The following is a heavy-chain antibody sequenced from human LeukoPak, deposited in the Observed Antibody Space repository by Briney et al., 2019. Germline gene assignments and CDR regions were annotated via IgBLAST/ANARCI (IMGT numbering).Heavy chain of an antibody. D-gene: IGHD3-9*01. CDR2: IYYSGST. J-gene: IGHJ4*02. V-gene: IGHV4-59*05. CDR1: GFTVSTNY. Sequence: GSLRLSCAASGFTVSTNYMSWVRQPPGKGMEWLGGIYYSGSTYYNPSLKIRVTISVDTSKTQFSLKLSSVTAADTAVYYCARHRFFDCLSPFDYWGQGTLVTVSS. CDR3: ARHRFFDCLSPFDY.